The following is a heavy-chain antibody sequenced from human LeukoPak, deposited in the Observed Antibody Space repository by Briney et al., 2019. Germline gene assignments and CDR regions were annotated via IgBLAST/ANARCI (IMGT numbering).Heavy chain of an antibody. CDR1: GFTVSSNY. V-gene: IGHV3-53*01. Sequence: GGSLRLSCAASGFTVSSNYMSWVRQAPGMGLEWVSVIYSGGSTYYADSVKGRFTISRDNSKNTLYLQMNSLRAEDTAVYYCTTDRLAVAGNRYYFDYWGQGTLVTVSS. CDR2: IYSGGST. CDR3: TTDRLAVAGNRYYFDY. J-gene: IGHJ4*02. D-gene: IGHD6-19*01.